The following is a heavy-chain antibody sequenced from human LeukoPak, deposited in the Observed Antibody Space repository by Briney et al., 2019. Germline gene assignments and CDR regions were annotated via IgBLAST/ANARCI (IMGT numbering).Heavy chain of an antibody. Sequence: PSETLSLTCTVSGGSISSSSYYWGWIRQPPGKGLEWIGSIYYSGSTYYNPSLKSRVTISVDTSKHQFSLKLSSVTAADTAVYYCARRPRYCTSTSCYSIDYWGQGTPVTVSS. CDR3: ARRPRYCTSTSCYSIDY. V-gene: IGHV4-39*07. CDR1: GGSISSSSYY. CDR2: IYYSGST. D-gene: IGHD2-2*02. J-gene: IGHJ4*02.